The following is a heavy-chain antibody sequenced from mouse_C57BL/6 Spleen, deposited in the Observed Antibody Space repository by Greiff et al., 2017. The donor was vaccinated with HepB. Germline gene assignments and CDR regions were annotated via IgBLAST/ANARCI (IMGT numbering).Heavy chain of an antibody. V-gene: IGHV1-18*01. D-gene: IGHD2-4*01. CDR3: ARFGSSYDYGD. CDR1: GYTFTDYN. J-gene: IGHJ1*03. Sequence: EVQLQQSGPELVKPGASVKIPCKASGYTFTDYNMGWVKQSHGKSLEWIGDINPNNGGTNYNQKFKGKATLTVDKSSSTAYMELRSLTSEDTAVYYSARFGSSYDYGDWGTGTTVTVSS. CDR2: INPNNGGT.